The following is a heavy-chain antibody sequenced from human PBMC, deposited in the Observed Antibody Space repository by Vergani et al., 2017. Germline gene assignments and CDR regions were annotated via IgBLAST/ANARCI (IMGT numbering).Heavy chain of an antibody. CDR3: ARLGGFCDSSSCYSNVDY. D-gene: IGHD3-22*01. CDR2: LKQDGTEK. CDR1: GFTFSTSW. Sequence: EVQMVESGGGLVQPGGSLRLSCAASGFTFSTSWMTWVRQAPGKGLEWVANLKQDGTEKHSVDSVKGRFTIFRDNTQNSLYLQMNSLRAEDTAVYYCARLGGFCDSSSCYSNVDYWGQGTLVTVSS. J-gene: IGHJ4*02. V-gene: IGHV3-7*01.